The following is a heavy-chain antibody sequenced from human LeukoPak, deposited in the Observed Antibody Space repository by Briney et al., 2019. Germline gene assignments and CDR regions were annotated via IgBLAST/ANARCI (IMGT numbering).Heavy chain of an antibody. J-gene: IGHJ4*02. D-gene: IGHD6-13*01. CDR2: IYSTGST. CDR3: AREGGQQRYYFDY. CDR1: GGSISRYY. V-gene: IGHV4-59*01. Sequence: PSETLSLTCSVSGGSISRYYWSRIRQPPGKGLEWIGYIYSTGSTNYNPSLKSRVTISVDTSKNQFSLKLSSVTAADTAVYYCAREGGQQRYYFDYWGQGTLVTVSS.